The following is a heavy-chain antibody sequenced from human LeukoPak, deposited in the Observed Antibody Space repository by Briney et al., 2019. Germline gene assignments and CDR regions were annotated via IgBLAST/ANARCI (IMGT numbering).Heavy chain of an antibody. CDR1: GYSFTSYW. V-gene: IGHV5-51*01. CDR3: ARHVEVDSGYDAFDI. D-gene: IGHD1-26*01. Sequence: GESLKISCKGSGYSFTSYWIAWVRQMPGKGLEWMGIIYPGDSDSRYSPSFQGQVIISVDKSISTAYLQWSSLKASDTAMYYCARHVEVDSGYDAFDIWGQGTTVTVSS. CDR2: IYPGDSDS. J-gene: IGHJ3*02.